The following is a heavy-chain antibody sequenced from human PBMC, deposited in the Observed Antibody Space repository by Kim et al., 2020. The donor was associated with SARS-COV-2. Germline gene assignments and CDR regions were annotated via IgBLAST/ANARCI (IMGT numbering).Heavy chain of an antibody. CDR3: ARDTTEGIAVGDKWVPRYYTFYGMDV. CDR2: INSSSSTK. Sequence: GGSLRLSCAASGFTFSSYSMTWVRQAPGKGLEWVSYINSSSSTKYYADSVKGRFTISRDNAKNSLYLQMKSLRDEDTAVYYCARDTTEGIAVGDKWVPRYYTFYGMDVWGEGTTVTVSP. V-gene: IGHV3-48*02. D-gene: IGHD6-19*01. J-gene: IGHJ6*04. CDR1: GFTFSSYS.